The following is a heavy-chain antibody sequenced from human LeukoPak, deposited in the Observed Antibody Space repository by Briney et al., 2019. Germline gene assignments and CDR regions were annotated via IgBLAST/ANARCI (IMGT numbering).Heavy chain of an antibody. Sequence: GRSLRLSCAASGFTFSSYGMHWVRQAPGKGLEWVANIKQDGSEKYYVDSVKGRFTISRDNAKNSLYLQMNSLRAEDTAVYYCAREENLAAGYYFDYWGQGTLVTVSS. J-gene: IGHJ4*02. CDR2: IKQDGSEK. V-gene: IGHV3-7*01. CDR3: AREENLAAGYYFDY. CDR1: GFTFSSYG. D-gene: IGHD2-15*01.